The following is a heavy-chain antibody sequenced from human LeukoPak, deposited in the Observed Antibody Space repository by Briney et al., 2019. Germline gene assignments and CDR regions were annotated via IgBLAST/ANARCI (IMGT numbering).Heavy chain of an antibody. CDR3: ARDDNWGFDY. J-gene: IGHJ4*02. Sequence: PGGSLRPSCPPSGFTFDDIGMNGVRRPQGRGLGWVANTRGSGSGMGSGNYYAGSVKGRFTISRDNAKNSLYLQMSSLRAEDTAFYYCARDDNWGFDYWGQGALVTVSS. D-gene: IGHD7-27*01. CDR1: GFTFDDIG. V-gene: IGHV3-20*04. CDR2: TRGSGSGM.